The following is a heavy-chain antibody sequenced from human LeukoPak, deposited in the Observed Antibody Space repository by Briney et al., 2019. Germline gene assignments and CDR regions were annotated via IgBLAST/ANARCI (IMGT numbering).Heavy chain of an antibody. Sequence: PGGSLRLSCAASGFTFSDYYMSWIRQAPGKGLEWVSYISSSSSTIYYADSVKGRFTISRDNAKNSLYLQMNSLRAEDTAVYYCARRVSSGWYGIDYWGQGTLVTVSS. D-gene: IGHD6-19*01. J-gene: IGHJ4*02. CDR1: GFTFSDYY. V-gene: IGHV3-11*04. CDR3: ARRVSSGWYGIDY. CDR2: ISSSSSTI.